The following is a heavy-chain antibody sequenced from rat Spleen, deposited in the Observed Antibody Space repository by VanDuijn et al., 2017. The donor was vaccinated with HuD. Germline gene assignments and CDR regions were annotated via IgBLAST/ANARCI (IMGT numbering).Heavy chain of an antibody. J-gene: IGHJ1*01. CDR3: ARHAVRRPTDWYFDF. Sequence: EVQLVESGGGLVQPGRSMKLSCAASGFTFSNYDMAWVRQAPTKGLEWVASISYDGSSTYYRDSVKGRFTISRDNAKNTQYLQMDSLRSEDTATYYCARHAVRRPTDWYFDFWGPGTMVTVSS. CDR1: GFTFSNYD. CDR2: ISYDGSST. V-gene: IGHV5S13*01. D-gene: IGHD1-11*01.